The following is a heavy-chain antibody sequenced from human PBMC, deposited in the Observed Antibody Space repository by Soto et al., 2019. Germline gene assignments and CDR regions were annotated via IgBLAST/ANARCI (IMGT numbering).Heavy chain of an antibody. CDR2: IYYSGST. V-gene: IGHV4-39*01. D-gene: IGHD6-19*01. J-gene: IGHJ4*02. CDR1: GGSISSSSYY. CDR3: ARRASHSSGSRADY. Sequence: QLQLQESGPGLVKPSETLSLTCTVSGGSISSSSYYWGWIRQPPGKGLEWIGRIYYSGSTYYNPSPTGRVTXXVXTXXNQSSLKLSSVTAADTAVYYCARRASHSSGSRADYWGQGTLVTVSS.